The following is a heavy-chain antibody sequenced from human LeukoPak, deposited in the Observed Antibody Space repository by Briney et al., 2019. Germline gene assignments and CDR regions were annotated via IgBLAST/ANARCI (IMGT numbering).Heavy chain of an antibody. Sequence: GASVKVSCKASGGTFSSYAISWVRQAPGQGLEWMGRIIPILGIANYAQKFQGRVTITADKSTSTAYMELSSLRSEDTAVYYCARLRYSSSWYKPATDYWGQGTLVTVSS. J-gene: IGHJ4*02. CDR3: ARLRYSSSWYKPATDY. D-gene: IGHD6-13*01. V-gene: IGHV1-69*04. CDR2: IIPILGIA. CDR1: GGTFSSYA.